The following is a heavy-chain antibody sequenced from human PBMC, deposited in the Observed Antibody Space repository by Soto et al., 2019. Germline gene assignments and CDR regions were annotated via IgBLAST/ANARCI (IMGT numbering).Heavy chain of an antibody. CDR3: ARDILLWFGELPWGYFDY. CDR2: ISYGGSNK. J-gene: IGHJ4*02. CDR1: GFTFSSYA. Sequence: GGSLRLSCAASGFTFSSYAMHWVRQAPGKGLEWVGVISYGGSNKYYADSVKGRFTIPRDNSKNTLYLQMNSLRAEDTAVYYCARDILLWFGELPWGYFDYWGQGTLVTVSS. V-gene: IGHV3-30-3*01. D-gene: IGHD3-10*01.